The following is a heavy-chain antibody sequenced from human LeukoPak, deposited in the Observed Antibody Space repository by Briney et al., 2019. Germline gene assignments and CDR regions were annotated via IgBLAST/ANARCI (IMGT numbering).Heavy chain of an antibody. D-gene: IGHD2-2*02. J-gene: IGHJ3*02. CDR1: GFTFSTYS. Sequence: GGSLRLSCAASGFTFSTYSMNWVRQAPGKGLEWVSSISSGGSYTFYADSLKGRFTISRSNAKNSLFLQMNSLRAEDTAVYYCARSVPAAIKNDAFDMWGHGTMVTVSS. V-gene: IGHV3-21*01. CDR2: ISSGGSYT. CDR3: ARSVPAAIKNDAFDM.